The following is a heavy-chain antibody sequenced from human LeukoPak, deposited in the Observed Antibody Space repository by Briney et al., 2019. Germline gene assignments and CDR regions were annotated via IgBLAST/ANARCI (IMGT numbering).Heavy chain of an antibody. CDR2: IKQDGSEK. CDR3: ARDNGVVHGVYYMDV. V-gene: IGHV3-7*01. CDR1: GFTFSNYW. J-gene: IGHJ6*03. D-gene: IGHD3-3*01. Sequence: GALRLSCAASGFTFSNYWMTWVRQAPGQGLEWGADIKQDGSEKLYVKSVRGRFTVSRDNAKMSLFLQLNSLRAEDTAVYYCARDNGVVHGVYYMDVWGKGTTVTVS.